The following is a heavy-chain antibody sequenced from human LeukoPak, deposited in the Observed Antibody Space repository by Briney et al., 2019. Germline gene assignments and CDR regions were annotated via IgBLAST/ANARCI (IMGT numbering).Heavy chain of an antibody. CDR2: IYTSGST. J-gene: IGHJ6*02. Sequence: SHTLSLTCTVSGGSFSNYYWSWIRQPAGKGLEWIGRIYTSGSTNYNPSVKSRVTMSVDTSNNQFSLKLTSVTAADTAVYYCARQPPQYYGMDVWGQGTTVTVSS. D-gene: IGHD1-14*01. CDR1: GGSFSNYY. V-gene: IGHV4-4*07. CDR3: ARQPPQYYGMDV.